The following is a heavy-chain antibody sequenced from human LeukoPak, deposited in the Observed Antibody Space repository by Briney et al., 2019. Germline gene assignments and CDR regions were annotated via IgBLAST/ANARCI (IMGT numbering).Heavy chain of an antibody. J-gene: IGHJ4*02. CDR2: ISNSSSTI. Sequence: GGSLRLSCAASGFTFSSYSMNWVRQAPGKGLEWVSYISNSSSTIYYAGSVKGRFTISRDNAKNSLYLQMNSLRAEDTAVYYCARGERGLWFGGSRGRGTLVTVSS. D-gene: IGHD3-10*01. V-gene: IGHV3-48*04. CDR1: GFTFSSYS. CDR3: ARGERGLWFGGS.